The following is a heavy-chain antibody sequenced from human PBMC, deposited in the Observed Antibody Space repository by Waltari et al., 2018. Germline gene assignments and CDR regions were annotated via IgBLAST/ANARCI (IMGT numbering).Heavy chain of an antibody. CDR1: GFTFSSSW. J-gene: IGHJ3*02. CDR2: INSEGSST. Sequence: EVQLVESGGGLVQPGGSLRLSCAASGFTFSSSWMHWVRQAPGKGLVWVSRINSEGSSTSYADSVKGRFTISRDNAKNTLYLQMNSLRAEDTAVYYCARDPGYSLSHAFDIWGQGTMVKVSS. D-gene: IGHD6-13*01. V-gene: IGHV3-74*01. CDR3: ARDPGYSLSHAFDI.